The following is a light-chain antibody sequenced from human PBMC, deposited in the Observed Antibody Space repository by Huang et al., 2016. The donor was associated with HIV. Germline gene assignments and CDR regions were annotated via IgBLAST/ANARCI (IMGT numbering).Light chain of an antibody. CDR3: QQRSAWPLT. V-gene: IGKV3-11*01. J-gene: IGKJ4*01. CDR2: DAS. CDR1: QSVRSY. Sequence: EIVLTQSPATLSLSPGERATLSCRASQSVRSYLAWYQQKPGQAPRLLIYDASNRANGIPVRFSGSGAGTDFTLTISNLQSEDFAVYYCQQRSAWPLTFGGGTKVEI.